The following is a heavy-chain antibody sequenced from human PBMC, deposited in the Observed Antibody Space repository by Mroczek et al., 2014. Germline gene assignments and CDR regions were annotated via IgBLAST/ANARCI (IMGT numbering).Heavy chain of an antibody. Sequence: VQLVQSGGGLVQPGRSLRLSCAASGFTFDDYAMHWVRQAPGKGLEWVSGISWNSGDIGYADSVKGRFTISRDNAKNSLYLQMNSLRAEDTALYYCAKEVKGVSGRVYWYFDLWGRGTLVTVSS. CDR3: AKEVKGVSGRVYWYFDL. D-gene: IGHD6-13*01. CDR2: ISWNSGDI. J-gene: IGHJ2*01. V-gene: IGHV3-9*01. CDR1: GFTFDDYA.